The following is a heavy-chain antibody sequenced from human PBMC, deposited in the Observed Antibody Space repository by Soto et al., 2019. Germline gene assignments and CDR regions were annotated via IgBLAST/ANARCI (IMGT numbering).Heavy chain of an antibody. Sequence: GGSLRLSCAASGFPFSTTDMSWVRQAPGKGLKWVSTIGGSGETTYYADSVKGRFTISRDNSKNTLYLQMNSLRADDTALYYCAKNSGWFNTWGQGALVTVSS. V-gene: IGHV3-23*01. J-gene: IGHJ5*02. D-gene: IGHD3-10*01. CDR2: IGGSGETT. CDR1: GFPFSTTD. CDR3: AKNSGWFNT.